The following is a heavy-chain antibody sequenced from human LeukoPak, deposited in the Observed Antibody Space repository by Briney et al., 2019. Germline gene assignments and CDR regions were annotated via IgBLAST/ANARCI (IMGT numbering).Heavy chain of an antibody. Sequence: GGSLRLSCAPSGFTFRNYWMRGVRDAPGEGLEGVSNIKQDGSEKNYVDPVKGRFTISRDNAKNAQYLQMNSLRAEDTAIYYCAREGVPYAGDYWGQGTLVTVSS. D-gene: IGHD3-10*01. J-gene: IGHJ4*02. CDR1: GFTFRNYW. CDR2: IKQDGSEK. V-gene: IGHV3-7*01. CDR3: AREGVPYAGDY.